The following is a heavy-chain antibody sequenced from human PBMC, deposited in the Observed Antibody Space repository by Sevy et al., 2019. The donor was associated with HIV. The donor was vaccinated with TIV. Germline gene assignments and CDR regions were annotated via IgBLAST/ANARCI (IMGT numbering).Heavy chain of an antibody. J-gene: IGHJ4*02. D-gene: IGHD3-22*01. V-gene: IGHV1-24*01. CDR1: GNTLTEFA. CDR2: FDPEDDQT. Sequence: ASVKVSCKVSGNTLTEFAMHWVRQAPGKGLEWMGTFDPEDDQTIYAQNFQDRVTMTEDTSTDTAFMELSGLRSDDTAVYYCATTVDFYDSSAYPFDYWGQGTLVTVSS. CDR3: ATTVDFYDSSAYPFDY.